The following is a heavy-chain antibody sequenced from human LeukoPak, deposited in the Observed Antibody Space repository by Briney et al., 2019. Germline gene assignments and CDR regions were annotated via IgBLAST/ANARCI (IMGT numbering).Heavy chain of an antibody. CDR1: GGSISSYY. V-gene: IGHV4-59*01. J-gene: IGHJ3*02. CDR2: IYYSGST. D-gene: IGHD2-15*01. Sequence: SETLSLTCTVSGGSISSYYWSWIRQPPGKGLEWIGYIYYSGSTNYNPSLKSRVTRSVDTSKNQFSLKLSSVTAADTAVYYCAREYCSGGSCYSVAFDIWGQGTMVTVSS. CDR3: AREYCSGGSCYSVAFDI.